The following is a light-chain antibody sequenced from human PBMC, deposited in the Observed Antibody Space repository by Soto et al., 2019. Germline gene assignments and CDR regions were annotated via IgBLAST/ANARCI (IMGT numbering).Light chain of an antibody. CDR3: QQYGSSPL. J-gene: IGKJ1*01. CDR1: QSVSSSY. CDR2: GAS. Sequence: EIVLTQSPGTLSLSPGERATLSCRASQSVSSSYLARYQQKPGQAPRLLIYGASSRATGIPDRFSGSGSGTDFTLTISRLEPEDFAVYYCQQYGSSPLFGQGTKVEIK. V-gene: IGKV3-20*01.